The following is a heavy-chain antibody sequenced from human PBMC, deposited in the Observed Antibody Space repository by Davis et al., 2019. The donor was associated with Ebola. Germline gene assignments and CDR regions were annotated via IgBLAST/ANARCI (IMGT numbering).Heavy chain of an antibody. CDR3: AKSGLSFGVVKYHYGMDA. D-gene: IGHD3-3*01. Sequence: AASVKVSCTASGGTFSSYTISWVRQAPGQGLEWMGRIIPILGIANYAQKFQGRVTITADKSTSTAYMELSSLRSEDTAVYYCAKSGLSFGVVKYHYGMDAWGKGTTVTVSS. CDR2: IIPILGIA. CDR1: GGTFSSYT. J-gene: IGHJ6*04. V-gene: IGHV1-69*02.